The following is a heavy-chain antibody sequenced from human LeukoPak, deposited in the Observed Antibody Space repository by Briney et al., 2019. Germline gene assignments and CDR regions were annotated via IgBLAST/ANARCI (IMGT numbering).Heavy chain of an antibody. J-gene: IGHJ4*02. V-gene: IGHV1-2*04. CDR1: GYTFTGYY. CDR2: INPNSGGT. Sequence: GASVKASCKASGYTFTGYYMHWVRQAPGQGLEWMGWINPNSGGTNYAQKFQRWVTMTRDTSISTAYMELSRLRSDGTAVYYCARGVAVAARYYFDSWGQGTLVTVSS. CDR3: ARGVAVAARYYFDS. D-gene: IGHD6-19*01.